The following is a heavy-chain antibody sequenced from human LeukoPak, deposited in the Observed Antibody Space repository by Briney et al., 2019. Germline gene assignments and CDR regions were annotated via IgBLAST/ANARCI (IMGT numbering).Heavy chain of an antibody. J-gene: IGHJ4*02. CDR3: ARQSGYHSYYFDY. V-gene: IGHV3-74*01. Sequence: PGGSLRLSCAVSGFTFSSYWMHWVRQAPGKGLVWVSRINSDGSTTRYADSVKGRFTISRDNAKNTLYLQMNSLRAEDTAVYYCARQSGYHSYYFDYWGQGTLVAVSS. CDR2: INSDGSTT. CDR1: GFTFSSYW. D-gene: IGHD3-22*01.